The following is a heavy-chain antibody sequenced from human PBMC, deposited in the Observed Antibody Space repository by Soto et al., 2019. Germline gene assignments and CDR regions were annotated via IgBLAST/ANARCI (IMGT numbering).Heavy chain of an antibody. V-gene: IGHV6-1*01. CDR3: ARGLRQQTYYYYYYMDV. J-gene: IGHJ6*03. CDR2: TYYRSKWYN. D-gene: IGHD6-13*01. Sequence: TLSLTCAISGDSVSSNSAAWNWIRQSPSRGLEWLGRTYYRSKWYNDYAVSVKSRITINPDTSKNQFSLQLNSVTPEDTAVYYCARGLRQQTYYYYYYMDVWGKGTTVTVSS. CDR1: GDSVSSNSAA.